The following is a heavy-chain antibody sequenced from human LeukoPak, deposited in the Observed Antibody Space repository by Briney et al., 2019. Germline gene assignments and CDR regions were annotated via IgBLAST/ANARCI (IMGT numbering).Heavy chain of an antibody. J-gene: IGHJ4*02. D-gene: IGHD4-17*01. CDR3: ARAGRTVTSHFDS. CDR1: GYTLSNFG. CDR2: IGADNGDT. V-gene: IGHV1-18*01. Sequence: GASVEVSCKASGYTLSNFGVSWVRQAPGQGLGWMGWIGADNGDTNYAQRFQGRVTMTIDTSTSTAYMELRSPRSDDTAVFYCARAGRTVTSHFDSWGQGTLVTVSS.